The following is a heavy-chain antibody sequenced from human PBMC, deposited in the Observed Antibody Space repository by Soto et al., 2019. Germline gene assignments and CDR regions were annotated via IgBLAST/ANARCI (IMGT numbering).Heavy chain of an antibody. Sequence: SETLSLTCAVSGGSISSGGYSWSWIRQPPGKGLEWIGYIYHSRTHYADSVKGRFTISRDNSKNTAYLQMSSLRPEDTAVYYCVKGEYYYDGSAYYPFDYWGQGRMVTVSS. J-gene: IGHJ4*02. CDR2: IYHSRT. V-gene: IGHV4-30-2*02. CDR1: GGSISSGGYS. CDR3: VKGEYYYDGSAYYPFDY. D-gene: IGHD3-22*01.